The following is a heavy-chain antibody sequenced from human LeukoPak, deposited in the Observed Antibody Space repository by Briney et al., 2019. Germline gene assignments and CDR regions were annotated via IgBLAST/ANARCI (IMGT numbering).Heavy chain of an antibody. CDR1: RFIFSTYW. D-gene: IGHD6-19*01. CDR3: AREMYSSGWLNAFDI. V-gene: IGHV3-74*01. J-gene: IGHJ3*02. CDR2: INSDGSRT. Sequence: GGSLRLSCAASRFIFSTYWMHWVRQAPGKGLVWVSRINSDGSRTNYADSVKGRFTISRDNAKNTLYLQMNSLRAEDTALYYCAREMYSSGWLNAFDIWGQGTMVTVSS.